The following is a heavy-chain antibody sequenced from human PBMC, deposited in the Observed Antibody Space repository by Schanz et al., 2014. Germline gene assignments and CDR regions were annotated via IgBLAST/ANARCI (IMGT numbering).Heavy chain of an antibody. D-gene: IGHD6-6*01. Sequence: PGGSLRLSCAASGFTFSDHYMDWVRQAPGKGLEWVGRITNKPNNYNTEYAASVKGRFTISRDDSRNSLYLQMSSLKTEDTAVYYCARDQSPYTNSSDVRYFDYWGQGSLVTVSS. V-gene: IGHV3-72*01. CDR1: GFTFSDHY. CDR2: ITNKPNNYNT. CDR3: ARDQSPYTNSSDVRYFDY. J-gene: IGHJ4*02.